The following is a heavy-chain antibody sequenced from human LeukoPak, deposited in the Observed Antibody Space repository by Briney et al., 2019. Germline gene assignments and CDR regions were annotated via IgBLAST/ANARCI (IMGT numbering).Heavy chain of an antibody. D-gene: IGHD5-24*01. CDR1: GGSISSYY. CDR3: TRRCKDAYTLYCFDY. Sequence: PSETLSLTCTVSGGSISSYYWSWIRQPPGKGLEWIGHIYYSGSTHYNPSLKSRVTISVDTSKNQFSLKLSSVTAADTAVYYCTRRCKDAYTLYCFDYWGQGTLVTVSS. CDR2: IYYSGST. J-gene: IGHJ4*02. V-gene: IGHV4-59*01.